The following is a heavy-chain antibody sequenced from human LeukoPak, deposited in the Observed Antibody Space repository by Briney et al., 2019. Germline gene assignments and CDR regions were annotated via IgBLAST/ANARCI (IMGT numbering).Heavy chain of an antibody. V-gene: IGHV3-48*03. CDR2: ISSRGSAI. CDR1: GFTFSSYE. CDR3: ARGGHDPGIPFDI. Sequence: PVGSLRLSCAASGFTFSSYEMNWVRQAPGKGLEWVSYISSRGSAIYYADSVKGRFTISRDNAKNSLYLQMNSLRADDTAVYYCARGGHDPGIPFDIWGQGTMVTVSS. D-gene: IGHD1-1*01. J-gene: IGHJ3*02.